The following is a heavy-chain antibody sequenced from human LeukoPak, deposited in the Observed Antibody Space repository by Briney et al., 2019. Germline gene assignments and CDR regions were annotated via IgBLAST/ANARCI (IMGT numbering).Heavy chain of an antibody. Sequence: GGSLRLSCAASGFTFSSYAMSWVRQAPGKGLEWVSAISGSGGGTYYADSVKGRFTISRDNSKNTLYLQMNSLRAEDTAVYYCAKDSRYYHDSSGYYDYWGQGTLVTVSS. CDR2: ISGSGGGT. CDR3: AKDSRYYHDSSGYYDY. J-gene: IGHJ4*02. D-gene: IGHD3-22*01. V-gene: IGHV3-23*01. CDR1: GFTFSSYA.